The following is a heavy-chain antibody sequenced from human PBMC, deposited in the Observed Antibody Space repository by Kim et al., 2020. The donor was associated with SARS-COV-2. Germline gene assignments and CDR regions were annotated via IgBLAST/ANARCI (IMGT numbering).Heavy chain of an antibody. V-gene: IGHV3-23*01. Sequence: GGSLRLSCGASGFTFSTYGMGWVRQAPGKGLEWVSTISGSGGKTYYADSVKGRFTISRDNSKNTVYLQMNSLRVEDTAVYFCAKYGSSTWDWEKWNFDYWGQGTLVTVSS. CDR1: GFTFSTYG. CDR2: ISGSGGKT. D-gene: IGHD6-13*01. J-gene: IGHJ4*02. CDR3: AKYGSSTWDWEKWNFDY.